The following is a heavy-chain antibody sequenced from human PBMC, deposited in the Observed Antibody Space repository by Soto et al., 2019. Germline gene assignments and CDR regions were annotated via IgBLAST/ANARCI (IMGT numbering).Heavy chain of an antibody. CDR3: ARGGQDFWSGPFDY. D-gene: IGHD3-3*01. V-gene: IGHV4-4*07. CDR2: IDNSGST. J-gene: IGHJ4*02. Sequence: SETLSLTXTVSGGSISNYFCNWIRQPAGKGLEWIGRIDNSGSTNYNPSLKSRITMSADTSRNQFSLKLNSVTAADTAVYYCARGGQDFWSGPFDYWGQGAPVTVSS. CDR1: GGSISNYF.